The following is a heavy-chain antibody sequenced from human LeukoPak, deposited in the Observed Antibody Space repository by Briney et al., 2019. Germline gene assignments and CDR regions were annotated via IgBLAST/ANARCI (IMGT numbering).Heavy chain of an antibody. D-gene: IGHD6-13*01. V-gene: IGHV6-1*01. CDR3: ARSRGIAAAGIGVDY. CDR1: GDSVSSSTAA. J-gene: IGHJ4*02. CDR2: TYYRSKWYN. Sequence: SQTLSLTCAISGDSVSSSTAAWNWIRQSPSRGLEWLGRTYYRSKWYNDYALFVKSRITINPDTTKNQFSLELKSVTPEDTAVYYCARSRGIAAAGIGVDYWGQGTLVTVSS.